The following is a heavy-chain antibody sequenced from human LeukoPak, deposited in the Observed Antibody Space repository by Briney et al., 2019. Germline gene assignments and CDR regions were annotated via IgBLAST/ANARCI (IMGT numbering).Heavy chain of an antibody. CDR3: ARDIRRVMIAAAGKTYYYYYMDV. Sequence: GGSLRLSCAASGFTFSSYGMHWVRQAPGKGLEWVAFIRYDGSNKYYADSVKGRFTISRDNSKNTLYLQMNSLRAEDTAVYYCARDIRRVMIAAAGKTYYYYYMDVWGKGTTVTVSS. D-gene: IGHD6-13*01. V-gene: IGHV3-30*02. J-gene: IGHJ6*03. CDR1: GFTFSSYG. CDR2: IRYDGSNK.